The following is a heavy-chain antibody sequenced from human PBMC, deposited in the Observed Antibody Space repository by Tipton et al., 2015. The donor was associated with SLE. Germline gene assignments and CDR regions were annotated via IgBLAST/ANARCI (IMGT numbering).Heavy chain of an antibody. CDR3: AAGLGSSGWWGGRGY. J-gene: IGHJ4*02. V-gene: IGHV3-23*01. D-gene: IGHD6-19*01. Sequence: SLRLSCAASGFTFSSYAMSWVRQAPGKGLEWVSAISGSGGSTYYADSVKGRFTISRDNSKNTLYLQMNSLRAEDTAVYYCAAGLGSSGWWGGRGYWGQGTLVTVSS. CDR1: GFTFSSYA. CDR2: ISGSGGST.